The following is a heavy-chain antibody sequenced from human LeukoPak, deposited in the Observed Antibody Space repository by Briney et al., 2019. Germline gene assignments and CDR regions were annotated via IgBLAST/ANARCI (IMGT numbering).Heavy chain of an antibody. CDR1: GYPFTSYG. Sequence: ASVRVSCKTSGYPFTSYGLTWVRQAPGQGLEWLGWISAYLGSTKSANKIEGRVVMTTDTSTITAYMQLRSLRSDDTAIYYCATTGVRSPNKMDFWGQGTLVAVSS. D-gene: IGHD7-27*01. CDR3: ATTGVRSPNKMDF. CDR2: ISAYLGST. V-gene: IGHV1-18*01. J-gene: IGHJ4*02.